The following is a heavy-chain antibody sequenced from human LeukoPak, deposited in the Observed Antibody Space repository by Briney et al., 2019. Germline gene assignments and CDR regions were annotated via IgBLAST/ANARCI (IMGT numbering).Heavy chain of an antibody. CDR1: GYTFTSYD. Sequence: ASVKVSCKASGYTFTSYDINWVRQATGQGLEWMGWMNPNSGNTGYAQKFRGRVTMTRNTSISTAYMELSSLRSEDTAVYYCARVSPHGSGFDYWGQGTLVTVSS. CDR3: ARVSPHGSGFDY. J-gene: IGHJ4*02. CDR2: MNPNSGNT. V-gene: IGHV1-8*01. D-gene: IGHD3-10*01.